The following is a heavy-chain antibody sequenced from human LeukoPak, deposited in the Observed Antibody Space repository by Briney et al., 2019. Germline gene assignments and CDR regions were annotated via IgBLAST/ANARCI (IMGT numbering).Heavy chain of an antibody. CDR2: INHSGST. Sequence: SETLSLTCAVYGGSFSGYYWSWIRQPPGKGLEWIGEINHSGSTNYNPSLKSRVTISVDTSKNQFSRKLSSVTAADTAVYYCARLKDWDYWTRTLDYWGQGTLVTVSS. V-gene: IGHV4-34*01. J-gene: IGHJ4*02. CDR3: ARLKDWDYWTRTLDY. D-gene: IGHD1-7*01. CDR1: GGSFSGYY.